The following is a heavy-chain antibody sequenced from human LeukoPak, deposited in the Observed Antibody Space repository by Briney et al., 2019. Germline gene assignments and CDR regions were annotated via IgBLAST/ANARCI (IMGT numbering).Heavy chain of an antibody. CDR3: ASAWHLGIVVVMLDS. V-gene: IGHV3-66*03. D-gene: IGHD3-22*01. Sequence: PGGSLRLSCTVSGFTVSSNSMSWVRQAPGKGLEWVSFIYSDNTHYSDSVKGRFTISTDNSKNTPYLQMNSLRVEDTAVYYCASAWHLGIVVVMLDSWGQGTLVTVSS. CDR2: IYSDNT. J-gene: IGHJ4*02. CDR1: GFTVSSNS.